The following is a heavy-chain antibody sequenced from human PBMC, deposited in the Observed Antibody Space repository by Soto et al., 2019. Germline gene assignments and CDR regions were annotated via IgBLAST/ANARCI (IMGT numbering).Heavy chain of an antibody. CDR2: IKQDGSEK. J-gene: IGHJ4*02. Sequence: PGGALRLSCAASGFTLSRYWMSWVRQAPRKGLEGVANIKQDGSEKYYVDSVKGRFTISRDNAKNSLYLQMNSLRAEDTAVYYCARDHNDKPLDYWGQGTLVTVSS. V-gene: IGHV3-7*01. CDR1: GFTLSRYW. CDR3: ARDHNDKPLDY.